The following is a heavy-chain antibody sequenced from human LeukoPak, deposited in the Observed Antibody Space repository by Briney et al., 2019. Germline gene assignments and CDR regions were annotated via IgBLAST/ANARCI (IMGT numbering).Heavy chain of an antibody. CDR1: GFSFDAYC. V-gene: IGHV3-20*04. CDR2: INWNGGST. J-gene: IGHJ4*02. Sequence: GGSLTLSCAASGFSFDAYCMSWVRQAPGKGLEWVCGINWNGGSTGHAGFVKGRLTIARENAKHSLCRRMSSMRAEGTALNYCARGYCSGGSCYSSTAHGYWGQGTLVTAS. CDR3: ARGYCSGGSCYSSTAHGY. D-gene: IGHD2-15*01.